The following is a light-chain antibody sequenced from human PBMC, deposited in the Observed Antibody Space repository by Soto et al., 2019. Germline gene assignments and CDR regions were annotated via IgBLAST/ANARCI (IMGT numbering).Light chain of an antibody. Sequence: EIVLTQSPATLSLSPGERATLSCRASQSVSSYLAWYQQKPGQATRRLIYDATTRGTAIPPRLSGSGSGTDFSLTISSREHDDFSVYYCQQRSNWSSLTFGGGTKVDIK. V-gene: IGKV3-11*01. CDR1: QSVSSY. CDR2: DAT. J-gene: IGKJ4*01. CDR3: QQRSNWSSLT.